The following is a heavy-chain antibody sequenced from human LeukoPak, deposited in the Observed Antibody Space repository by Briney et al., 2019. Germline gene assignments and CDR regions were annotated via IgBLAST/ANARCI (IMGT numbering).Heavy chain of an antibody. Sequence: GGSLRLSCAASGFTFSSYAMSWVRQAPGKGLEWVSAISGSGGSTYYADSVRGRFTISRDNVHNTLYLQMHSLRAEDTAVYYCARDFYGDNSEVVSWHFDLWGRGTLVSVSS. J-gene: IGHJ2*01. D-gene: IGHD4-23*01. V-gene: IGHV3-23*01. CDR3: ARDFYGDNSEVVSWHFDL. CDR1: GFTFSSYA. CDR2: ISGSGGST.